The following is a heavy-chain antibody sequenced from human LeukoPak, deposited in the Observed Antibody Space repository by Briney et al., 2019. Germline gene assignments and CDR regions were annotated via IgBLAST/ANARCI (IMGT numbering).Heavy chain of an antibody. CDR2: ISGSGGST. Sequence: GGSLRLSCAASGFTFSSYAMSWVRQAPGKGLEWVSAISGSGGSTYYADSVKGRFTISRDNSRNTLHLQMNSLRAEDTAVYYCARELAVAGTGFDYWGQGTLVTVSS. D-gene: IGHD6-19*01. V-gene: IGHV3-23*01. J-gene: IGHJ4*02. CDR1: GFTFSSYA. CDR3: ARELAVAGTGFDY.